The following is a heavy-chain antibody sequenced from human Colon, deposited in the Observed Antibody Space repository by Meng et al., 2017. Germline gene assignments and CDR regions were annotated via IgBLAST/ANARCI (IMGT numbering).Heavy chain of an antibody. CDR2: FDPEDGET. CDR3: ATDAPYTTYSSGWYAIRY. V-gene: IGHV1-24*01. D-gene: IGHD6-19*01. J-gene: IGHJ4*02. Sequence: GESLKISCKVSGYTLTELSMHWVRQAPGKGLEWMGGFDPEDGETIYAQKFQGRVTMTEDTSTDTAYMELSSLRSEDTAVYYCATDAPYTTYSSGWYAIRYWGQGTLVTVSS. CDR1: GYTLTELS.